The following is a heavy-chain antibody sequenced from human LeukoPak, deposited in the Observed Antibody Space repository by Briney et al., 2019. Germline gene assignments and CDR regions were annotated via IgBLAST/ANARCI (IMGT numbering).Heavy chain of an antibody. J-gene: IGHJ4*02. V-gene: IGHV1-18*01. D-gene: IGHD2-15*01. CDR3: ARDQSCSGGSCYHPFDY. CDR1: GYTFTSYG. Sequence: ASVKVSCKASGYTFTSYGISWVRQAPGQGLEWMGWISAYNGNTNYAQKLQGRVTMTTDTSTSTAYMELRSLRSDDTAVYYCARDQSCSGGSCYHPFDYWGRGTLVTVSS. CDR2: ISAYNGNT.